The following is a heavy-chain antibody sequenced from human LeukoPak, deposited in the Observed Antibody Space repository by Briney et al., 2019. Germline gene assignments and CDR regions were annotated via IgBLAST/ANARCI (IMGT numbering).Heavy chain of an antibody. Sequence: SETLSLTCTVSGYSISSGYYWGWIRQPPGKGLEWIGSIYHSGSTYYNPSLKSRVTISVDTSKNHFSLKLSSVTAADTAVYYCARDLERYSYGLSASFHIWGQGTMVTVSS. CDR3: ARDLERYSYGLSASFHI. CDR2: IYHSGST. CDR1: GYSISSGYY. J-gene: IGHJ3*02. D-gene: IGHD5-18*01. V-gene: IGHV4-38-2*02.